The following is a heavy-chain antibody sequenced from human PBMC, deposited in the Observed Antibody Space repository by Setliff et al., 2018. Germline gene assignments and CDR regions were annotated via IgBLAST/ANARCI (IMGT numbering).Heavy chain of an antibody. J-gene: IGHJ4*02. V-gene: IGHV3-9*01. CDR1: GFRFDDYA. CDR2: ISWNSGNI. D-gene: IGHD3-16*02. CDR3: AKVIGGYPPKPSDC. Sequence: SLRLSCAASGFRFDDYAMHWVRQAPGKGLEWVSGISWNSGNIDYADSVKGRCTISRDNSKNTLYLEMSSLRPEDTAVYYCAKVIGGYPPKPSDCWGQGTLVTVSS.